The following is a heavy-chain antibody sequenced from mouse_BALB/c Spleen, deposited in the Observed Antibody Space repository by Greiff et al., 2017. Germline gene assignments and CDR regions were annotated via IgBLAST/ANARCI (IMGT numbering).Heavy chain of an antibody. V-gene: IGHV1-4*01. D-gene: IGHD2-4*01. J-gene: IGHJ3*01. Sequence: VKVVESGAELARPGASVKMSCKASGYTFTSYTMHWVKQRPGQGLEWIGYINPSSGYTNYNQKFKDKATLTADKSSSTAYMQLSSLTSEDSAVYYCAREDDYGGGAYWGEETLVTVSA. CDR2: INPSSGYT. CDR3: AREDDYGGGAY. CDR1: GYTFTSYT.